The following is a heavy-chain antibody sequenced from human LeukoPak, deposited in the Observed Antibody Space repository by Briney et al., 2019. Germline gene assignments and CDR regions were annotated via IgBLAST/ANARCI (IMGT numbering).Heavy chain of an antibody. Sequence: SETLSLTCSVSGGSITSTYYWGWIRQPPGKGLEWIGSMYYSGSTYYNPSLKSRVTMSVDTSKNQFSLRLSSVTAADTAVYYCARKEGGQLVNTRRWFDPWGQGTLVTVSS. CDR2: MYYSGST. J-gene: IGHJ5*02. D-gene: IGHD6-13*01. V-gene: IGHV4-39*01. CDR1: GGSITSTYY. CDR3: ARKEGGQLVNTRRWFDP.